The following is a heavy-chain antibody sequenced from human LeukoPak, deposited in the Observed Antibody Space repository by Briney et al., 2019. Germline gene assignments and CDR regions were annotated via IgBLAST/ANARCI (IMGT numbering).Heavy chain of an antibody. CDR2: ISSSSSYI. V-gene: IGHV3-21*01. Sequence: GGSLRLSCAASGFTFSSYSMNWVRQAPGKGLEWVSSISSSSSYIYYADSVKGRFTISRDNAKNSLYLRMNSLRAEDTAVYYCARDYPGYCSGGSCSPAFEDWGQGTLVTVSS. CDR3: ARDYPGYCSGGSCSPAFED. J-gene: IGHJ4*02. CDR1: GFTFSSYS. D-gene: IGHD2-15*01.